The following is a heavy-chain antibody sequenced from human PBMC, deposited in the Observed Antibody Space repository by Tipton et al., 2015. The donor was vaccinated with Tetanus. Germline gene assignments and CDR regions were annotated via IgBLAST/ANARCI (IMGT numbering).Heavy chain of an antibody. CDR1: GGTFSNYN. J-gene: IGHJ6*02. V-gene: IGHV1-69*01. CDR3: AKDIPPQPEWFFCYGMDV. D-gene: IGHD3-3*01. Sequence: QLVQSGAEVKKPGSSVKVSCKASGGTFSNYNINWVRQAPGQGLEWMGGIIPLFGTSNYAQKFRDRVTITADDSATTVYMEVSSLRSDDSAVYYCAKDIPPQPEWFFCYGMDVWGQGTTVTVSS. CDR2: IIPLFGTS.